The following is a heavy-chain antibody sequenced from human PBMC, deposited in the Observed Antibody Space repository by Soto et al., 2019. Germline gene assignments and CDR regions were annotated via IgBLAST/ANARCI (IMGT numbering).Heavy chain of an antibody. D-gene: IGHD3-9*01. J-gene: IGHJ4*02. CDR2: IYNSGST. V-gene: IGHV4-34*01. CDR3: ARVDYDVLTGHYYFDY. CDR1: GGSFSGYY. Sequence: SETLSLTCAVYGGSFSGYYWSWIRQPPGKGLEWIGEIYNSGSTNYNPSLKSRVTMSVDKSKNQFSLKLSSVTAADTAVYYCARVDYDVLTGHYYFDYWGQGTLVTVSS.